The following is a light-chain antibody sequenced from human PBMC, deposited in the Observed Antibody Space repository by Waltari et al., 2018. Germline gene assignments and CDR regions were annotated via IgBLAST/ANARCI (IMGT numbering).Light chain of an antibody. Sequence: QLVLTQSPSASASLGASVKLTCTLSSGYSSNIVAWLQQQPEKGPRYLMKINSDGSHNKGDGIPDRFSGSSAGAERYLTISSVQPEDEADYYCQTGGHGAWVFGGGTTLTVL. J-gene: IGLJ3*02. V-gene: IGLV4-69*01. CDR1: SGYSSNI. CDR3: QTGGHGAWV. CDR2: INSDGSH.